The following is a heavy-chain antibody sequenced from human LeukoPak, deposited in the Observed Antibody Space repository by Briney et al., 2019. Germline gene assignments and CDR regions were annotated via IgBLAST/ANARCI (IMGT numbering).Heavy chain of an antibody. CDR3: ASIQLWLSENWFDH. Sequence: SVKVSCKASGGTFSNYAISWVRQPPGQGLEWMGRIIPIFGTANYAQKFQGRVTITTDESTSTAYMELSSLRSDDTAVYYCASIQLWLSENWFDHWGQGTLVTVSS. J-gene: IGHJ5*02. CDR1: GGTFSNYA. V-gene: IGHV1-69*05. CDR2: IIPIFGTA. D-gene: IGHD5-18*01.